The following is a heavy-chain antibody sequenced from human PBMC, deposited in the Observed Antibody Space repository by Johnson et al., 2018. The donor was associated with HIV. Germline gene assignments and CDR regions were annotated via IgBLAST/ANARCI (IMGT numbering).Heavy chain of an antibody. V-gene: IGHV3-30*03. D-gene: IGHD5/OR15-5a*01. CDR2: ISYDGSNK. CDR1: GFTFSSYG. CDR3: ALYPPDAFYI. Sequence: QVQLVESGGGVVQPGRSLRLSCAASGFTFSSYGMHWVRQAPGKGLEWVAVISYDGSNKYYADSVKGRFTISRDNSKNTLYLQMNSLRAEDTAVYYCALYPPDAFYIWGQGTMVTVSS. J-gene: IGHJ3*02.